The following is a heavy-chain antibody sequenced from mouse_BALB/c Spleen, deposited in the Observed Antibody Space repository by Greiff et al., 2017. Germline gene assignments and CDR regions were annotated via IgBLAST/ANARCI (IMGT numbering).Heavy chain of an antibody. Sequence: VQLQQSGPELVKPGASVKISCKASGYSFTGYYMHWVKQSHVKSLEWIGRINPYNGATSYNQNFKDKASLTVDKSSSTAYMELHSLTSEDSAVYYCARSGGYRTVDYWGQGTTLTVSS. J-gene: IGHJ2*01. CDR3: ARSGGYRTVDY. D-gene: IGHD2-2*01. CDR1: GYSFTGYY. CDR2: INPYNGAT. V-gene: IGHV1-31*01.